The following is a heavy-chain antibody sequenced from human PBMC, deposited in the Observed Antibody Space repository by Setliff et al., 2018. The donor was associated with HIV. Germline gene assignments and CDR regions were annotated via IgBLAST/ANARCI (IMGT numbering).Heavy chain of an antibody. CDR2: INHSGST. D-gene: IGHD3-22*01. CDR3: ARGRRRYCDSSGYHYFDY. Sequence: PSETLSLTCAAYGGSFSGYYWSWIRQPPGKGLEWIGEINHSGSTNYNPSLKSRVTISVDTSKNQFSLKLSSVTAADTAVYYCARGRRRYCDSSGYHYFDYWGQGTLVTSPQ. V-gene: IGHV4-34*01. J-gene: IGHJ4*02. CDR1: GGSFSGYY.